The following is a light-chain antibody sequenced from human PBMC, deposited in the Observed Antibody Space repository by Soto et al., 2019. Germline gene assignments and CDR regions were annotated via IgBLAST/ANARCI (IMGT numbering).Light chain of an antibody. CDR3: QQRGDWPLT. Sequence: EIVLTQSPATLSLSPGERATLSCRASQSVSSYLAWYQHKPSQAHTLLIHDASNRATGISARFSGGGSGTDFTLTISSLEPEDFAVYYCQQRGDWPLTFGGGTKLEIK. J-gene: IGKJ4*01. CDR2: DAS. CDR1: QSVSSY. V-gene: IGKV3-11*01.